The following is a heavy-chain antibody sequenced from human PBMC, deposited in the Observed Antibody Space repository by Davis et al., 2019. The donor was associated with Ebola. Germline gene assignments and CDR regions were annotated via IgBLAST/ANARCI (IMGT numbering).Heavy chain of an antibody. CDR1: GFTFSDYY. Sequence: GGSLRLSCAASGFTFSDYYMSWIRQAPGKGLEWVANIKQDGSEKYYVDSVKGRFTISRDNAKNSLYLQMNSLRAEDTAVYYCARSLLGYYYYGMDVWGQGTTVTVSS. CDR2: IKQDGSEK. D-gene: IGHD2-15*01. CDR3: ARSLLGYYYYGMDV. J-gene: IGHJ6*02. V-gene: IGHV3-7*01.